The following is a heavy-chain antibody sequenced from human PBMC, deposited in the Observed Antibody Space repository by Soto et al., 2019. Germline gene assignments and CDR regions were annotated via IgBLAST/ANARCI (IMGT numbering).Heavy chain of an antibody. J-gene: IGHJ6*03. Sequence: GASVKVSCKASGYTFTSYPMHWVRQAPGQRLEWMGWINAANGDTRYSQKLQGRVTISSDISARTAYMELSSLRSEDTAVYYCARDVISGPSYPTAMDVWGKATTVTVS. V-gene: IGHV1-3*01. CDR1: GYTFTSYP. CDR3: ARDVISGPSYPTAMDV. CDR2: INAANGDT. D-gene: IGHD1-26*01.